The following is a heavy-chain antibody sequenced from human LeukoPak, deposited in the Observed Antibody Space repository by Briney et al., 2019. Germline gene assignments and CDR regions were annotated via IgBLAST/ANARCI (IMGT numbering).Heavy chain of an antibody. Sequence: ASVKVSCKASGYTFTSYGISWVRRAPGQGLEWMGWISAYNGNTNYAQKLQGRVTMTTDTSTSTAYMELRSLRSDDTAVYYCARDARIIAVAGTFDYWGQGTLVTVSS. CDR2: ISAYNGNT. J-gene: IGHJ4*02. V-gene: IGHV1-18*01. D-gene: IGHD6-19*01. CDR3: ARDARIIAVAGTFDY. CDR1: GYTFTSYG.